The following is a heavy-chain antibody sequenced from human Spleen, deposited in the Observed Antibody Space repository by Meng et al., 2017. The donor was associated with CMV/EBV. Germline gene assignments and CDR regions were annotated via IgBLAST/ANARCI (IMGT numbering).Heavy chain of an antibody. D-gene: IGHD3-22*01. J-gene: IGHJ4*02. CDR3: AREDPYDSSGYYSSRNTYFDY. Sequence: SETLSLTCTVSGGSISGYYWSWIRQPPGKGLEWIGFIYYTGSTNYNPSLKSRVTISIDTSKNHFSLRLSSVTAADTAVYYCAREDPYDSSGYYSSRNTYFDYWGQGTLVTVSS. CDR1: GGSISGYY. CDR2: IYYTGST. V-gene: IGHV4-59*01.